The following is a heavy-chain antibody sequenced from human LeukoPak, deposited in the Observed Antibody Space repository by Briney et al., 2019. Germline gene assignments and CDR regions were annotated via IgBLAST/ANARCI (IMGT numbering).Heavy chain of an antibody. CDR1: GYTFTSYA. V-gene: IGHV1-3*01. CDR3: ARGLDTAMVPFDY. CDR2: INAGNGNT. Sequence: ASVKVSCKASGYTFTSYAMHWVRQAPGQRLEWMGWINAGNGNTKYSQKFQGRVTITRDTSASTAYMELSSLRSEDTAVYYCARGLDTAMVPFDYWGQGTLVTVSS. D-gene: IGHD5-18*01. J-gene: IGHJ4*02.